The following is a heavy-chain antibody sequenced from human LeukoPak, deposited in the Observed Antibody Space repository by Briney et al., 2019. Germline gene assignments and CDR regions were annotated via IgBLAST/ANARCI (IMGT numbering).Heavy chain of an antibody. Sequence: PWGSLRLSCAASGFTFSSYAMSWVRQAPGKGLEWVSAISGSSGNTYYADSVKGRFTISRDNSKNTLYLQMNNLRAEDTALYYCAKDFDSYYDSTGYGASFSYWGQGTLVTVSS. D-gene: IGHD3-22*01. J-gene: IGHJ4*02. V-gene: IGHV3-23*01. CDR3: AKDFDSYYDSTGYGASFSY. CDR1: GFTFSSYA. CDR2: ISGSSGNT.